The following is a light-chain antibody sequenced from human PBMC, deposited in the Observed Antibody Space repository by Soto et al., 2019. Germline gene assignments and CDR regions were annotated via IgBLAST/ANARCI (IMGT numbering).Light chain of an antibody. J-gene: IGKJ3*01. CDR2: LGS. CDR1: QSLLHSNGYNY. CDR3: MQALQTPIFT. Sequence: DIVMTQSPLSLPVTPGEPASISCRSSQSLLHSNGYNYLDWYLQKPVQSPQLLIYLGSNRASGVPDRFSGSGSGTDFTLKISRVEAEDVWVYYCMQALQTPIFTFGPGTKVDIK. V-gene: IGKV2-28*01.